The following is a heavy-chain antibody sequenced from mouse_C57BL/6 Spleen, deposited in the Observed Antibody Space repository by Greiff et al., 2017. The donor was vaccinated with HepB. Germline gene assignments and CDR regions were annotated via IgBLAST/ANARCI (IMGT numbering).Heavy chain of an antibody. V-gene: IGHV14-4*01. J-gene: IGHJ2*01. CDR3: TQGYYGSSPFHFDY. Sequence: EVQLVESGAELVRPGASVKLSCTASGFNIKDDYMHWVKQRPEQGLEWIGWIDPENGDTEYASKFQGKATITADTSSNTAYLQLSSLTSEDSAVYYCTQGYYGSSPFHFDYWGQGTTLTVSS. D-gene: IGHD1-1*01. CDR2: IDPENGDT. CDR1: GFNIKDDY.